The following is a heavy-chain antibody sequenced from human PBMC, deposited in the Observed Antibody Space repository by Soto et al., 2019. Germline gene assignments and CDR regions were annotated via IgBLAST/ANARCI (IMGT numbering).Heavy chain of an antibody. Sequence: ASVKVSCKASGYTFTSYAMHWVRQAPGQRLEWMGWINAGNGNTKYSQKFQGRVTITRDTSASTACMELSSLRSEDTAVYYCARGPRIAVAGHFDYWGQGTLVTVSS. J-gene: IGHJ4*02. CDR1: GYTFTSYA. CDR3: ARGPRIAVAGHFDY. V-gene: IGHV1-3*01. CDR2: INAGNGNT. D-gene: IGHD6-19*01.